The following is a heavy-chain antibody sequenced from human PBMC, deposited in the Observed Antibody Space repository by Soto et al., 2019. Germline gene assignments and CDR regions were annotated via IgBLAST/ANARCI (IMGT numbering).Heavy chain of an antibody. CDR1: GGSISSSSYY. CDR2: IYYSGST. J-gene: IGHJ3*02. CDR3: ARHEIVVVPAAITTVTTRADAFDI. V-gene: IGHV4-39*01. D-gene: IGHD2-2*02. Sequence: SETLSLTCTVSGGSISSSSYYWGWIRQPPGKGLEWIGSIYYSGSTYYNPSLKSRVTISVDTSKNQFSLKLSSVTAADTAVYYCARHEIVVVPAAITTVTTRADAFDIWGQGTMVTVSS.